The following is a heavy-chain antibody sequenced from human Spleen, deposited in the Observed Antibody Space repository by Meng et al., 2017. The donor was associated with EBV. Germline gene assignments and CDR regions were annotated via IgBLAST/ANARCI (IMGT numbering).Heavy chain of an antibody. CDR3: ARDWGRVFDY. CDR2: IYYSGST. D-gene: IGHD3-16*01. J-gene: IGHJ4*02. V-gene: IGHV4-59*01. CDR1: GGSISSYY. Sequence: QGHLQGSGPGLVKPSVTLSLTCTVSGGSISSYYWSWIRQPSGKGLEWIGYIYYSGSTNFNPSLRSRVTMSVDTSKNQLSLRLTSVTAADTAVYYCARDWGRVFDYWGQGTLVTVSS.